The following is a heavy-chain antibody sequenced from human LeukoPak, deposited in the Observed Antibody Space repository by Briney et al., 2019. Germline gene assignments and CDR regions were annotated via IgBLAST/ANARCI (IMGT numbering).Heavy chain of an antibody. CDR2: IYTSGST. CDR1: GGSISSYY. V-gene: IGHV4-4*07. J-gene: IGHJ4*02. Sequence: SETLSLTCTVSGGSISSYYWSWTRQSAGKGLEWIGRIYTSGSTNYNPSLKSRVTMSVDTSKNQFSLKLSSVTAADTAVYYCARGRPNSGSLRYYFDYWGQGTLVTVSS. D-gene: IGHD1-26*01. CDR3: ARGRPNSGSLRYYFDY.